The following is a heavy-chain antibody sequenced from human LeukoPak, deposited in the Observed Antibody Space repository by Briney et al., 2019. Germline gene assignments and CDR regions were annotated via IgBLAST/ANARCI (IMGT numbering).Heavy chain of an antibody. J-gene: IGHJ4*02. V-gene: IGHV3-21*01. CDR3: ARDLYYYDSSGYYHRDGFDY. Sequence: PGGSLRLSCAASGFTFSSYSMNWVRQAPGKGLEWVSSISSSSSYIYYADSVKGRFTISRDKAKNSLYLQMNSLRAEDTAVYYCARDLYYYDSSGYYHRDGFDYWGQGTLVTVSS. CDR2: ISSSSSYI. CDR1: GFTFSSYS. D-gene: IGHD3-22*01.